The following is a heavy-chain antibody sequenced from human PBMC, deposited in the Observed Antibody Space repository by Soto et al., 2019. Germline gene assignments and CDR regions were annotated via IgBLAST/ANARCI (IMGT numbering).Heavy chain of an antibody. CDR1: GFTFSSYI. Sequence: PGGSLRLSCAASGFTFSSYIMNWVRQAPGKGLEWVSSITSRNNYIYYADSVKGRFTISRDNAKNSLYLQMNSLRAEDTAVYYCARVPGYSSGDDAFDICGQGTMVTVS. J-gene: IGHJ3*02. D-gene: IGHD6-19*01. CDR2: ITSRNNYI. V-gene: IGHV3-21*01. CDR3: ARVPGYSSGDDAFDI.